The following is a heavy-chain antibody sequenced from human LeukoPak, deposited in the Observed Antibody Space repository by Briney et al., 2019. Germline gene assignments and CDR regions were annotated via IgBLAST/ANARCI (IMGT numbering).Heavy chain of an antibody. CDR3: ARYCGAASCYSGFDY. J-gene: IGHJ4*02. Sequence: GGSLRLSCAASGFTFGSYVMSWVRQAPGKGPEWVSAISGDGGTYYADSVKGRFTISRDNSKNTLYLQMNSLGGEDTALYYCARYCGAASCYSGFDYWGQGALVTVAS. CDR1: GFTFGSYV. V-gene: IGHV3-23*01. CDR2: ISGDGGT. D-gene: IGHD2-15*01.